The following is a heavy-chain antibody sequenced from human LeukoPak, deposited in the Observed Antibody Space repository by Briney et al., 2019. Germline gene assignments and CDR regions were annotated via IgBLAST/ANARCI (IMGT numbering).Heavy chain of an antibody. CDR2: IIPIFGTA. D-gene: IGHD3-22*01. Sequence: SVKVSCKASGGTFSSYAISWARQAPGQGLEWMGRIIPIFGTANYAQKFQGRVTITTDESTSTAYMELSSLRSEDTAVYYCARSGGYYDSSGYPAEYFQHWGQGTLVTVSS. CDR3: ARSGGYYDSSGYPAEYFQH. J-gene: IGHJ1*01. V-gene: IGHV1-69*05. CDR1: GGTFSSYA.